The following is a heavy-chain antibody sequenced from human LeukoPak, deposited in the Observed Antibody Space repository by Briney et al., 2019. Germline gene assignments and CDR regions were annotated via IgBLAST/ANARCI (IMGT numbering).Heavy chain of an antibody. Sequence: ASVKVSCKASGYTFTSYYIHWVRQAPGQGPEWMGIINPSGGSTSYAQKFQGRVTMTRDTSTSTVYMELSSLRSEDTAVYYCARASIAAAGILPPGAYYFDYWGQGTLVTVSS. V-gene: IGHV1-46*01. D-gene: IGHD6-13*01. J-gene: IGHJ4*02. CDR2: INPSGGST. CDR1: GYTFTSYY. CDR3: ARASIAAAGILPPGAYYFDY.